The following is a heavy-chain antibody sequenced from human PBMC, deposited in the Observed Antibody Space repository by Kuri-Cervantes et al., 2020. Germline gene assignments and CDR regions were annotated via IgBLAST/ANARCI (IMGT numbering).Heavy chain of an antibody. Sequence: GESLKISCAASGFTFSSYAMSWVRQAPGKGLEWVSAISGSGGSTYYADSVKGRFTIPRDNSKNTLYLQMNSLRAEDTAVYYCAKDTVVVITPNFDYWGQGTLVTVSS. CDR2: ISGSGGST. D-gene: IGHD3-22*01. V-gene: IGHV3-23*01. CDR1: GFTFSSYA. J-gene: IGHJ4*02. CDR3: AKDTVVVITPNFDY.